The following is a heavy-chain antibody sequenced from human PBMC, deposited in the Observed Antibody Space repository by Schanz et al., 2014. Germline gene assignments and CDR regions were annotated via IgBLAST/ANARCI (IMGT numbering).Heavy chain of an antibody. D-gene: IGHD3-9*01. CDR3: AKAADWPVTRFDP. CDR1: GFAVDNYY. Sequence: EVQLVASGGGLVQPGGSLRLSCAASGFAVDNYYMSCVRQAPGRGLEWVSSFNDGGVNKYYADSVKGRFTISSDNSKSTLYLQMSSLRAEDTAVYYCAKAADWPVTRFDPWGQGTLVTVSS. V-gene: IGHV3-23*04. CDR2: NDGGVNK. J-gene: IGHJ5*02.